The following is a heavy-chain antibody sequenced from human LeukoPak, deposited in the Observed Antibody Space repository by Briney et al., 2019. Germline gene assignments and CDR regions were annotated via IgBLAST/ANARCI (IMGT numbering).Heavy chain of an antibody. J-gene: IGHJ3*02. V-gene: IGHV3-23*01. D-gene: IGHD3-10*01. Sequence: GGSLRLSCAASGSTFSSYAMSWVRQAPGKGLEWVSAISGSGGSTYYADSVKGRFTISRDNSKNTLYLQMNSLRAEDTAVYYCAKDWGIWYGSGSYYSDAFDIWGQGTMVTVSS. CDR1: GSTFSSYA. CDR2: ISGSGGST. CDR3: AKDWGIWYGSGSYYSDAFDI.